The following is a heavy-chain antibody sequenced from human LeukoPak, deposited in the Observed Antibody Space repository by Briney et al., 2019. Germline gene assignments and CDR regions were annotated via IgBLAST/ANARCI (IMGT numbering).Heavy chain of an antibody. V-gene: IGHV3-74*01. D-gene: IGHD3-10*01. J-gene: IGHJ4*02. Sequence: PGGSLRLSCAASGFTFSSYGMTWVRQAPGKGLVWDSRINSDGSSTSYADSVKGRFTISRDNAKNTLYLQMNSLRAEDTAVYYCARDSYGSGSYVDYWGQGTLVTVSS. CDR3: ARDSYGSGSYVDY. CDR1: GFTFSSYG. CDR2: INSDGSST.